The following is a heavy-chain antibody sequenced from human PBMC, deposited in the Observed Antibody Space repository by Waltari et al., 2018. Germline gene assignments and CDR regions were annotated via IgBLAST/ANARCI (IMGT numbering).Heavy chain of an antibody. CDR1: GYSFTSYW. Sequence: EVQLVQSGAEVKKPGESLKISCKGSGYSFTSYWIGWVRQMPGKGLEWVAVIYPGDSETDDSPSYDGQVTTSADTSISTAYLKWSSRTAAETAMYYCAGHSSHYDMDDWGQGTTVTVSS. J-gene: IGHJ6*02. V-gene: IGHV5-51*01. CDR3: AGHSSHYDMDD. D-gene: IGHD2-15*01. CDR2: IYPGDSET.